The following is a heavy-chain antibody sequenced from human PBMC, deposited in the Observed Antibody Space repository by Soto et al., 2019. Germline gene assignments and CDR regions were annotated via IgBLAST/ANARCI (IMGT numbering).Heavy chain of an antibody. J-gene: IGHJ4*02. V-gene: IGHV4-31*03. CDR3: ARVVGSGVVVIDY. CDR2: IYYSGST. D-gene: IGHD3-22*01. Sequence: PSETLSLTCTVSGGSISSGGYYWSWIRQHPGKGLEWIGYIYYSGSTYYNPSLKSRVTISVDTSKNQFSLKLSSVTAADTAVYYCARVVGSGVVVIDYWGQGTLVTVSS. CDR1: GGSISSGGYY.